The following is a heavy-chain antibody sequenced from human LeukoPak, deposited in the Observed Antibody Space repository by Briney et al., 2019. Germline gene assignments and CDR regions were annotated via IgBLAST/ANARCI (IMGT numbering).Heavy chain of an antibody. D-gene: IGHD6-13*01. Sequence: PGGSLRLSCAASGFTFSDYYMTWIRQAPGKGLEWVSYISGSGTYTNYADSAKGRFTTSRDNAKKSLYLQMNSLRAEDTAVYYCARVGSIAAAGTPDYWGQGTPVTISS. CDR2: ISGSGTYT. J-gene: IGHJ4*02. CDR1: GFTFSDYY. CDR3: ARVGSIAAAGTPDY. V-gene: IGHV3-11*06.